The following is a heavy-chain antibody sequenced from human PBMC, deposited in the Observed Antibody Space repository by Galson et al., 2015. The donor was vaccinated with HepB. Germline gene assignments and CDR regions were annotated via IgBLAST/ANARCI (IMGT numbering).Heavy chain of an antibody. CDR2: INPNSGGT. CDR3: AREGLEWLFPGDY. D-gene: IGHD3-3*01. J-gene: IGHJ4*02. CDR1: GYTFTGYY. Sequence: SVKVSCKASGYTFTGYYMHWVRQAPGQGLEWMGWINPNSGGTNYAQKFQGRVTMTRDTSISTAYMELSRLRSDDTAVYYCAREGLEWLFPGDYWGQGTLVTVSS. V-gene: IGHV1-2*02.